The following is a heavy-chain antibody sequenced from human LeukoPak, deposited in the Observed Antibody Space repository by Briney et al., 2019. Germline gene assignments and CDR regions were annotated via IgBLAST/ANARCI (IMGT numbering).Heavy chain of an antibody. CDR2: INPNSGGT. J-gene: IGHJ6*03. Sequence: VASVKVSCKASGYTFTGYYMHWVRQAPGQGLEWMGWINPNSGGTNYAQKFQGRLTMTRDTSISTAYMELSRLRSDDTAVYYCARRLSYSSSWYYYYYMDVWGKGTTVTVSS. D-gene: IGHD6-13*01. CDR3: ARRLSYSSSWYYYYYMDV. V-gene: IGHV1-2*02. CDR1: GYTFTGYY.